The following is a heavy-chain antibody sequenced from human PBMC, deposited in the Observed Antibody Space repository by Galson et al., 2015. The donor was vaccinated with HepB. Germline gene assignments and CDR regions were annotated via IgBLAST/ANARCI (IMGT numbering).Heavy chain of an antibody. CDR3: ARTYYYDSSGYPKYFDY. V-gene: IGHV4-30-4*07. CDR2: IYYSGST. J-gene: IGHJ4*02. D-gene: IGHD3-22*01. Sequence: PLSLTCAVSGGSISSGGYSWSWIRQPPGKGLEWIGYIYYSGSTYYNPSLKSRVTISVDTSKNQFSLKLSSVTAADTAVYYCARTYYYDSSGYPKYFDYWGQGTLVTVSS. CDR1: GGSISSGGYS.